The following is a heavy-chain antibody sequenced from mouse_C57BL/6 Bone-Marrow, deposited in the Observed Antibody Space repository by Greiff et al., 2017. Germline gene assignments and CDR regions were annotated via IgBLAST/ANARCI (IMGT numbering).Heavy chain of an antibody. CDR1: GYTFTSYW. V-gene: IGHV1-50*01. CDR2: IDPSDSYT. CDR3: ARGYYDCDGYYFDY. Sequence: QVQLKQPGAELVKPGASVKLSCKASGYTFTSYWMQWVKQRPGQGLEWIGEIDPSDSYTNYNQKFKGKATLTVDTSSSTAYMQLSSLTSEDSAVYYCARGYYDCDGYYFDYWGQGTTLTVSS. D-gene: IGHD2-4*01. J-gene: IGHJ2*01.